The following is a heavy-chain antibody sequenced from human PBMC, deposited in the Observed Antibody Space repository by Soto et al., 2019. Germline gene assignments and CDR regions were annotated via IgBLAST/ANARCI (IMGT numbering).Heavy chain of an antibody. CDR3: AKAIVVVPAAVRGYYFDY. CDR1: GFTFSSYA. Sequence: EVQLLESGGGLVQPGGSLRLSCAASGFTFSSYAMSWVRQAPGKGLEWVSAISGSGGSTYYADSAKGRFTISRDNSKNTLYLQMNSLRAEDTAVYYCAKAIVVVPAAVRGYYFDYWGQGTLVTVSS. CDR2: ISGSGGST. V-gene: IGHV3-23*01. J-gene: IGHJ4*02. D-gene: IGHD2-2*01.